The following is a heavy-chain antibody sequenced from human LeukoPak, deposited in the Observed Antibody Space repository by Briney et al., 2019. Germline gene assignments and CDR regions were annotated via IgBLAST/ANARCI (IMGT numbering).Heavy chain of an antibody. J-gene: IGHJ4*02. CDR1: GFTVSSSY. D-gene: IGHD6-19*01. Sequence: GGTLRLSCAASGFTVSSSYMSWVRQAPGNGLEWVSIIYRSGSTYYADSVKGRFTISRDTSKNTLYFQMNSLRAEDTALYYCTSDGSSGWYYFDYWGQGTLVTVSS. V-gene: IGHV3-53*01. CDR2: IYRSGST. CDR3: TSDGSSGWYYFDY.